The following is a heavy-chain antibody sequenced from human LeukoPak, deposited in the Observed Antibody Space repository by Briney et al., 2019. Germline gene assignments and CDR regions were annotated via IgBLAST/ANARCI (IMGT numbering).Heavy chain of an antibody. Sequence: GGSLRLSCAASGFTFSTDWMHWVRQAPGKGLVWVSRINTDGTSTNYADSAKGRFTISRDNAKNTLYLQMNSLRADDTAVYYCARAMTGKRNALDIWGQGTLVTVSS. D-gene: IGHD3-9*01. J-gene: IGHJ4*02. CDR3: ARAMTGKRNALDI. CDR2: INTDGTST. V-gene: IGHV3-74*01. CDR1: GFTFSTDW.